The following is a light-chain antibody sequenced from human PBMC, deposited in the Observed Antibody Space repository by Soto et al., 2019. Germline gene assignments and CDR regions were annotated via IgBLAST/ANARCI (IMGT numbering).Light chain of an antibody. CDR2: EGT. Sequence: QSALTQPASVSGSPGLSITISCTGTNSELGSYNLVSWFQQHPGKVPKVMIYEGTKRPSGVSDRFSGSKSDNTASLTISGLQAEDEGDYYCCSYAGDYMLVFGTGTKVTVL. V-gene: IGLV2-23*01. CDR3: CSYAGDYMLV. CDR1: NSELGSYNL. J-gene: IGLJ1*01.